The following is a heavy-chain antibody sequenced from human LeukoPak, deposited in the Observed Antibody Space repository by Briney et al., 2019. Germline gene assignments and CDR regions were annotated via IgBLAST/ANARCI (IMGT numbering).Heavy chain of an antibody. V-gene: IGHV3-7*01. J-gene: IGHJ4*02. Sequence: GGSLRLSCAASGFAISSHWMSWVRQAPGKGLEWVANMKEDGSEKYYVDSVKGRFTISRDNAKNSLDLQMNSLRAEDTAVYYCARDLALDYWGQGTLVTVSS. CDR3: ARDLALDY. CDR1: GFAISSHW. CDR2: MKEDGSEK.